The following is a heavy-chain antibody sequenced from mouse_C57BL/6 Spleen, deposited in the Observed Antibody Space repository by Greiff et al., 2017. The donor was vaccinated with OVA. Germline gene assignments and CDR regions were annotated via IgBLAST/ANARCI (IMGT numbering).Heavy chain of an antibody. CDR2: IYPRDGST. CDR1: GYTFTSYD. D-gene: IGHD3-1*01. V-gene: IGHV1-85*01. CDR3: ASPQAWFAY. Sequence: QVHVKQSGPELVKPGASVKLSCKASGYTFTSYDINWVKQRPGQGLEWIGWIYPRDGSTKYNEKFKGKATLTVDTSSSTAYMELHSLTSEDSAVYFCASPQAWFAYWGQGTLVTVSA. J-gene: IGHJ3*01.